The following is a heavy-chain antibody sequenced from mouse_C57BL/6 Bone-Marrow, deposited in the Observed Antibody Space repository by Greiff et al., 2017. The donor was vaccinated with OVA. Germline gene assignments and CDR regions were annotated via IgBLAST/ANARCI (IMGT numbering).Heavy chain of an antibody. CDR2: IDPSDSET. D-gene: IGHD2-4*01. Sequence: QVQLQQSGAELVRPGSSVKLSCKASGYTFTSYWMHWVKQRPIQGLEWIGNIDPSDSETHYNQKFKDKATLTVDKSSSTAYMQVSSLTSEDSAVYYCARVGDCYDYDVGFAYWGQGTLVTVSA. CDR1: GYTFTSYW. CDR3: ARVGDCYDYDVGFAY. V-gene: IGHV1-52*01. J-gene: IGHJ3*01.